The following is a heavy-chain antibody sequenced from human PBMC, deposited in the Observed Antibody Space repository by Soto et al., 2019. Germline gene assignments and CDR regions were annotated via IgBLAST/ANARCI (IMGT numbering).Heavy chain of an antibody. Sequence: ASVKVSCKASGYTFTSYGISWVRQAPGQGLEWMGWISAYNGNTNYAQKLQGRVTMTTDTSTSTAYMELRSLRSDDTAVYYCARDGMGRTTVTTGLFDIWGQGTMVT. CDR3: ARDGMGRTTVTTGLFDI. CDR1: GYTFTSYG. J-gene: IGHJ3*02. D-gene: IGHD4-17*01. V-gene: IGHV1-18*01. CDR2: ISAYNGNT.